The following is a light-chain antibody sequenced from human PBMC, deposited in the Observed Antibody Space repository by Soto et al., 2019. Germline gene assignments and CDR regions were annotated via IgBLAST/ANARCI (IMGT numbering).Light chain of an antibody. V-gene: IGKV1-9*01. Sequence: DIQMTQSPSSLSASVGDRVTMTCQATQDITNYLHWYQVKPGKAPKLLIYAASTLESGVPSRFSATVSGTEFSLTITSLQPEDFATYYCQQLFDSPITFGQGTRLEIK. J-gene: IGKJ5*01. CDR1: QDITNY. CDR2: AAS. CDR3: QQLFDSPIT.